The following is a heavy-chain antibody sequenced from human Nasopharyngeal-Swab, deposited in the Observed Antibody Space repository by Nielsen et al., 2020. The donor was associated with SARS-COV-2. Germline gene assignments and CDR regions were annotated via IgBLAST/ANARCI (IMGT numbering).Heavy chain of an antibody. J-gene: IGHJ4*02. CDR1: GFTFSSYW. V-gene: IGHV3-74*01. CDR2: IDSDGSST. Sequence: GGSLRLSCAASGFTFSSYWMHWVRQAPGKGLAWVSRIDSDGSSTIYADSVKGRFTISRDNAKNSLYLQMNSLRAEDTALYYCARDRYLARWGQGTLVTVSS. D-gene: IGHD3-16*02. CDR3: ARDRYLAR.